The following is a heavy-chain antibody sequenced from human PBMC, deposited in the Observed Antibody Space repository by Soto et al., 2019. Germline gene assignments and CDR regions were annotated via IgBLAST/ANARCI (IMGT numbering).Heavy chain of an antibody. D-gene: IGHD2-8*01. V-gene: IGHV1-58*01. CDR3: ARVYDRSGYYYYGMEV. Sequence: SLKVSCNPSGFTFSSSAVHWVRHTHGHRLQLIGWIDVGSANANYAQMLQERVTISRDMSTSTAYTELSSLRPEDTAVYYCARVYDRSGYYYYGMEVWGQGTTVTV. CDR2: IDVGSANA. CDR1: GFTFSSSA. J-gene: IGHJ6*02.